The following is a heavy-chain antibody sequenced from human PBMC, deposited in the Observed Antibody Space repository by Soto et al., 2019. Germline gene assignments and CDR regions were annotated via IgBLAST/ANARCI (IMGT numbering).Heavy chain of an antibody. Sequence: QVQLQQSGPRLVKPSETLSLTCTVSSGPDRSHNWGWIRQPPGRGLEWIGYVYYTWDTAYTPSLSGRVTIAADTSTNDISLTLNSVTAADTAVYYCVRQGIDYLHGLVDVCGQGTTVSVSS. CDR3: VRQGIDYLHGLVDV. CDR1: SGPDRSHN. V-gene: IGHV4-59*08. D-gene: IGHD4-17*01. J-gene: IGHJ6*02. CDR2: VYYTWDT.